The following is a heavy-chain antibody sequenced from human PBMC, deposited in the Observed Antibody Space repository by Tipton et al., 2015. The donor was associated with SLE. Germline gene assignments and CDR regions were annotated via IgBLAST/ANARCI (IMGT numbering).Heavy chain of an antibody. Sequence: GLVKPSETLSLTCAVYGGSFSGYYWSWIRQPPGKGLEWIGEINHSGSTNYNPSLKSRVTISVDTSKNQFSLKLSSVTAADTAVYYCARDGSSSLYNWFDPWGQGTLVTVSS. CDR3: ARDGSSSLYNWFDP. D-gene: IGHD6-13*01. J-gene: IGHJ5*02. V-gene: IGHV4-34*01. CDR2: INHSGST. CDR1: GGSFSGYY.